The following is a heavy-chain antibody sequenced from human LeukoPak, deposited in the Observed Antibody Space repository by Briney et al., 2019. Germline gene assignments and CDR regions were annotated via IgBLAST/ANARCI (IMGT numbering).Heavy chain of an antibody. J-gene: IGHJ4*02. CDR1: GYTFTSYV. CDR3: ARDRENDYGDYSHYFDY. D-gene: IGHD4-17*01. CDR2: ISAYNGNT. V-gene: IGHV1-18*01. Sequence: ASVKVSCKASGYTFTSYVISWVGQAPGQGLECMGWISAYNGNTNYAQKLQGRVTKTTNTSTSTAYMELRSLRSDDTAVYYCARDRENDYGDYSHYFDYWGQGTLVTVSS.